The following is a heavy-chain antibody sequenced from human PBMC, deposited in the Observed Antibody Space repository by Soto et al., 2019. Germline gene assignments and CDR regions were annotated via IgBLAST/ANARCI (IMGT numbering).Heavy chain of an antibody. CDR3: ARLPRDCNYTSCYFADS. V-gene: IGHV5-51*01. D-gene: IGHD2-2*01. CDR1: GYDFSTHW. Sequence: PGESLKISFKGFGYDFSTHWFGLVRQMSGKGLEWMGIIYPGDSDTRLNPSFRGRVTLSVDTSVSTAYLQWDSLQASDTAIYYCARLPRDCNYTSCYFADSWGQGTQVTVSS. CDR2: IYPGDSDT. J-gene: IGHJ4*02.